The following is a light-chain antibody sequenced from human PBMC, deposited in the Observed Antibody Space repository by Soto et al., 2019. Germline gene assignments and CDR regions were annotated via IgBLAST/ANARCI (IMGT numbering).Light chain of an antibody. J-gene: IGKJ3*01. Sequence: DIQMTQSPSSLSASVGDRVTITCRASQSISSYLNWYQQKPGKAPKLLIYAASSLQSGVPSRFSGSGSGTDFTLTISSLQPEDFATYYCQQSYSTPDFGPWTKVDIK. CDR3: QQSYSTPD. CDR2: AAS. V-gene: IGKV1-39*01. CDR1: QSISSY.